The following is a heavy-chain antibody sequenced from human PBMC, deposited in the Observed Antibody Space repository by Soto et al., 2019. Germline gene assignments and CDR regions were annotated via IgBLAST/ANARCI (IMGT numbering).Heavy chain of an antibody. J-gene: IGHJ2*01. V-gene: IGHV3-30*03. D-gene: IGHD1-1*01. Sequence: VGSLRLSCGAPGVTFKDYGMHWVRQAPGKGLEWVAVISYDGKQTYYADSVKGRFTISKDKSKRTLFLQMNSLRVDDTAVYYCARDGWGYNWYIDLRGRGTLVTVSS. CDR3: ARDGWGYNWYIDL. CDR2: ISYDGKQT. CDR1: GVTFKDYG.